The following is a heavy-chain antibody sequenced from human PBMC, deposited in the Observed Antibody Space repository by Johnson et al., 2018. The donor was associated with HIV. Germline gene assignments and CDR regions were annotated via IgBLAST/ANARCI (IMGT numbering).Heavy chain of an antibody. CDR1: GFSFSSYG. Sequence: VQLVESGGRLVQPGGSLRLSCAASGFSFSSYGMNWVRQAPGKGLEWVSGISGSGGSTHYADSVKGRFTISRDNSKNTRYLQMNSLRAEDTAVYYCAKDRVLIWFGEPPDAFDIWGQGTMVTVSS. J-gene: IGHJ3*02. CDR2: ISGSGGST. CDR3: AKDRVLIWFGEPPDAFDI. V-gene: IGHV3-23*04. D-gene: IGHD3-10*01.